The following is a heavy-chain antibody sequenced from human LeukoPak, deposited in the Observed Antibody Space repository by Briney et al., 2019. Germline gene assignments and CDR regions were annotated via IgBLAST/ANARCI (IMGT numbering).Heavy chain of an antibody. CDR1: GASMNNYY. CDR3: ARQEGSSWYFHYMDV. D-gene: IGHD6-13*01. J-gene: IGHJ6*03. CDR2: FYYSGST. Sequence: PSETLSLTCTVSGASMNNYYWSWIRQPPGKGLEWIGHFYYSGSTNYNPSLRSRVTISVDSSKNQFSLKLSSVTAADTAVYYCARQEGSSWYFHYMDVWGRGTTVTVSS. V-gene: IGHV4-59*08.